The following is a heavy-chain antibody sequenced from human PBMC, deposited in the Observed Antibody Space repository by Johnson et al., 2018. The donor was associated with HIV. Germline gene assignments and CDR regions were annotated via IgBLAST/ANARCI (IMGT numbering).Heavy chain of an antibody. Sequence: QVQLVESGGGVVQPGTSLILSCAASGFTFSYYSMHWVRQAPGKGLEWVALISYDGTKKYSAGSVKGRFTISRDNSKNTLYLQMNSLRAEDTAVYYCARGFSSSSSSWKGAFDIWGQGTMVTVSS. J-gene: IGHJ3*02. D-gene: IGHD6-13*01. CDR2: ISYDGTKK. V-gene: IGHV3-30*04. CDR1: GFTFSYYS. CDR3: ARGFSSSSSSWKGAFDI.